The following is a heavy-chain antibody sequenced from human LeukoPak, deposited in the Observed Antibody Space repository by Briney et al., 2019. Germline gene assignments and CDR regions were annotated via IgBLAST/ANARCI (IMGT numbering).Heavy chain of an antibody. V-gene: IGHV4-59*01. J-gene: IGHJ3*02. CDR1: GGSISSYY. D-gene: IGHD3-22*01. CDR2: IYYSGST. Sequence: SETLSLTCTVSGGSISSYYWSWIRQPPGKGLEWIGYIYYSGSTNYNPSPKSRVTISVDTSKNQFSLKLSSVTAADTAVYYCARDVNYYYDSSGYSFHDAFDIWGQGTMVTVSS. CDR3: ARDVNYYYDSSGYSFHDAFDI.